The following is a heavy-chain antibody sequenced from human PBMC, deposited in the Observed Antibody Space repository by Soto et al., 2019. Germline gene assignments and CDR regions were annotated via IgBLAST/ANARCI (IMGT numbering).Heavy chain of an antibody. J-gene: IGHJ6*02. Sequence: QVQLVESGGGVVQPGRSLRLSCEASGFTLSRYGMHWVRHAPGKGLEWVAVISFEGNTQYYADSVKGRFTISRDNSKDTLSLKIHSLRPEDTAVYYCARGAEHQLLSRDYFYGMDVWGQGTTVSVSS. D-gene: IGHD1-1*01. CDR1: GFTLSRYG. CDR3: ARGAEHQLLSRDYFYGMDV. V-gene: IGHV3-30*05. CDR2: ISFEGNTQ.